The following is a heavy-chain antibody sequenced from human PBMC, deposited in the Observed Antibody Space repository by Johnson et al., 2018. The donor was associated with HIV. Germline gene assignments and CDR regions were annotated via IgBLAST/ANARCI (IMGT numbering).Heavy chain of an antibody. D-gene: IGHD5-24*01. CDR1: GFTFDDYG. V-gene: IGHV3-20*04. CDR2: LNWNGATR. Sequence: VQLVESGGGLVQPGGSLRLSCAASGFTFDDYGMSWVRQAPGKGLEWVSGLNWNGATRGYADSVMGRFTISRDNAKNSLYLQMNSLGAEDTAGYYCARDLGEMATTAGDAFDIWGQGTMVTVSS. J-gene: IGHJ3*02. CDR3: ARDLGEMATTAGDAFDI.